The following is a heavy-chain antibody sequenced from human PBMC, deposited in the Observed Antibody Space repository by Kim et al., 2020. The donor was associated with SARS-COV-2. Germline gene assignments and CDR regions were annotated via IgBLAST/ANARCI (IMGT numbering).Heavy chain of an antibody. CDR1: GGTISSYY. CDR3: ARGRSSWYSQYYYYYYGMDV. Sequence: SETLSLTCTVSGGTISSYYWSWIRQPPGKGLEWIGYIYYSGSTNYNPSSKSRVTISLDKTKNQFSLKLSSVTAADTAVFYCARGRSSWYSQYYYYYYGMDVWGQATTVTLSS. D-gene: IGHD6-13*01. CDR2: IYYSGST. V-gene: IGHV4-59*13. J-gene: IGHJ6*02.